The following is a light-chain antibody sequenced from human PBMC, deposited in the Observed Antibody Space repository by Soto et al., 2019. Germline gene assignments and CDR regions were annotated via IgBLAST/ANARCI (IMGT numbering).Light chain of an antibody. CDR3: GTWDSSLSAYV. CDR2: DNN. Sequence: QSGLTQPPSVSAAPGQKVHISCSGSRSNIGNYYVSWYQQFPGTAPKLLIYDNNKRRAAIPDRCSGAKSGTSATLGITGLHTGEEADYYCGTWDSSLSAYVFGTGTKVTVL. V-gene: IGLV1-51*01. CDR1: RSNIGNYY. J-gene: IGLJ1*01.